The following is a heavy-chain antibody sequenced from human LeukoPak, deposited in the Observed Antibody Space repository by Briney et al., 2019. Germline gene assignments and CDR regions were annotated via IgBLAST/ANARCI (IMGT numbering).Heavy chain of an antibody. CDR1: ADSFSSHY. V-gene: IGHV4-59*11. CDR3: ARDLATVTKGFDI. CDR2: ISYIGST. J-gene: IGHJ3*02. Sequence: SETLSLTCAVSADSFSSHYWTWIRQAPGKGLEWIGYISYIGSTNYNPSLKSRVTISIDTSKNQFSLKLSSVTAADTAVYYCARDLATVTKGFDIWGQGTMVCVSS. D-gene: IGHD4-17*01.